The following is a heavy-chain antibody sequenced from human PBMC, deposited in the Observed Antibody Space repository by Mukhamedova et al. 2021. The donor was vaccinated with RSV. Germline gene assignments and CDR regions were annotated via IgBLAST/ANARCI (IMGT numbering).Heavy chain of an antibody. CDR2: GGTS. J-gene: IGHJ5*02. Sequence: GGTSEHAAPVKGRFSISRDDSKNTLYLQMNSLETEDTALYYCTTEYYGTSNHSGQGTLVTVSS. D-gene: IGHD3-16*01. CDR3: TTEYYGTSNH. V-gene: IGHV3-15*01.